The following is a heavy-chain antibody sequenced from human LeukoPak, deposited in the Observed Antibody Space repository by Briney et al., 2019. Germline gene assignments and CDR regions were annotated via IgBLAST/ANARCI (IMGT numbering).Heavy chain of an antibody. CDR1: GFTFSSYD. J-gene: IGHJ6*02. D-gene: IGHD3-16*02. CDR2: IGTAGDT. V-gene: IGHV3-13*01. Sequence: GGSLRLSCAASGFTFSSYDMHWVRPAKGKGLEWVSAIGTAGDTYYPGSVKGRFTISRENAKNSLYLQMNSLRAGDTAVYYCARGGITFGGVIVLGMDVWGQGTTVTVSS. CDR3: ARGGITFGGVIVLGMDV.